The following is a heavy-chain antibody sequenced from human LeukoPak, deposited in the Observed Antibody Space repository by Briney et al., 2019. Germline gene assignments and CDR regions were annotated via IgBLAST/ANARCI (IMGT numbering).Heavy chain of an antibody. J-gene: IGHJ4*02. V-gene: IGHV1-18*01. CDR3: ARDGGSYYGPQRVFDY. CDR2: ISAYNGNT. CDR1: GYTFTSYG. Sequence: GASVKVSCKASGYTFTSYGSSWVRQAPGQGLEWMGWISAYNGNTNYAQKLQGRVTMTTDTSTSTAYMELRSLRSDDTAVYYCARDGGSYYGPQRVFDYWGQGTLVTVSS. D-gene: IGHD1-26*01.